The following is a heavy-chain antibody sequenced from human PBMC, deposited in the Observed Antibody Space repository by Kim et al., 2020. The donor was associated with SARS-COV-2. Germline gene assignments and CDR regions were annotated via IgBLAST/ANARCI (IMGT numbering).Heavy chain of an antibody. CDR3: ARLVRKGYWFDP. J-gene: IGHJ5*02. Sequence: NNGQNVQGRVTMTRDTSISTAYMGLSRLGSDDTAVYYCARLVRKGYWFDPWGQGTLVTVSS. D-gene: IGHD6-6*01. V-gene: IGHV1-2*02.